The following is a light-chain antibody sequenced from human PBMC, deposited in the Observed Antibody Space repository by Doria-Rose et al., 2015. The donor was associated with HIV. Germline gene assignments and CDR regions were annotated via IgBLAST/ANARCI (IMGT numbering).Light chain of an antibody. V-gene: IGKV1-27*01. CDR2: AAS. CDR1: QGISNF. CDR3: QSYNSATLT. J-gene: IGKJ4*01. Sequence: DIRVTQSPSSLSTSVGDRVTITCRASQGISNFLAWYQQKPGRVPKLLIYAASTLQSGVPSRFSGSGSGTDFSLTISTLKPEDVAIDDCQSYNSATLTFGGVSKVEIK.